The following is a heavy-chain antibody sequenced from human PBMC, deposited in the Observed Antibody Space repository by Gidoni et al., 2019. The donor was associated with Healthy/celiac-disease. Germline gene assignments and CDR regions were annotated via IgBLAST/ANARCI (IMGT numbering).Heavy chain of an antibody. V-gene: IGHV1-69*02. J-gene: IGHJ3*01. CDR3: ARSARGREEDQ. CDR2: IIPILGIA. D-gene: IGHD3-16*01. CDR1: GGTFSSYT. Sequence: GKKPGSSVKVSCKASGGTFSSYTISWVRQAPGQGLEWMGRIIPILGIANYAQKFQGRVTITADKSTSTAYMELSSLRSEDTAVYYCARSARGREEDQWGQGTMVTVSS.